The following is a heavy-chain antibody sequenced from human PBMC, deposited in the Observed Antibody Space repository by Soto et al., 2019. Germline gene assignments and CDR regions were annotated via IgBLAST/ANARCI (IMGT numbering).Heavy chain of an antibody. D-gene: IGHD6-13*01. CDR1: GGSISSYF. Sequence: SETLSLTCTVSGGSISSYFWSWIRQPPGKGLEWIGYIYYSGSTNYNPSLKSRVTISVDMSRNLFSLKLTSMTAADTAMYYCARMRAAGTFDYWGQGTLVTVSS. CDR2: IYYSGST. CDR3: ARMRAAGTFDY. V-gene: IGHV4-59*12. J-gene: IGHJ4*02.